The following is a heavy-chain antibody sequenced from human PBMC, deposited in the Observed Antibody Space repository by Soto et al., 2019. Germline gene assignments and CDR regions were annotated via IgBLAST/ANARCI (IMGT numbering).Heavy chain of an antibody. CDR1: GFTFSSYS. CDR3: ARGPHYYDSSGYPPDY. D-gene: IGHD3-22*01. CDR2: ISSSSRYI. V-gene: IGHV3-21*01. J-gene: IGHJ4*02. Sequence: PGGSLRLSGAASGFTFSSYSMNWGRQAPGKGLEWVSSISSSSRYIYYADSVKGRFTISRDNAKNSLYLQMNSLRAEDTAVYYCARGPHYYDSSGYPPDYWGQGTLVTVSS.